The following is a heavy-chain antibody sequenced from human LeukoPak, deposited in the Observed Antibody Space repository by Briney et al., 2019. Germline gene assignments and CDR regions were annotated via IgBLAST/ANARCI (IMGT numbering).Heavy chain of an antibody. CDR2: INPNSGGT. CDR3: ARAQYYYGSGRYNIDY. D-gene: IGHD3-10*01. V-gene: IGHV1-2*02. Sequence: GASVKVSCKASGYTFTGYYMHWVRQAPGQGLEWMGWINPNSGGTNYAQKFQGRVTMTRDTSISTAYMELSRLRSDDTAVYYCARAQYYYGSGRYNIDYWGQGTLVTVSS. J-gene: IGHJ4*02. CDR1: GYTFTGYY.